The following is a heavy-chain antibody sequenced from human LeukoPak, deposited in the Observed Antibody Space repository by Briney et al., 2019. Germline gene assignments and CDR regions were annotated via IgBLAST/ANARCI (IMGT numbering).Heavy chain of an antibody. Sequence: GGSLRLSCTGSGFTFGDYAISWVRQAPGKGLEWLGFIRSKDNDGTTDYAASVKGRFIISRDDSKSIAYLQMNDLKTEDTAVYYCTRDRWGGDYTSRGMDVWGKGTTVNISS. CDR2: IRSKDNDGTT. D-gene: IGHD4-17*01. CDR1: GFTFGDYA. CDR3: TRDRWGGDYTSRGMDV. J-gene: IGHJ6*04. V-gene: IGHV3-49*04.